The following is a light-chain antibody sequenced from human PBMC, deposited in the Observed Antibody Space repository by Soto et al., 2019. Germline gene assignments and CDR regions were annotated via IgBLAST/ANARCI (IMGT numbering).Light chain of an antibody. CDR1: SSDIGGYNH. Sequence: QSALTQPASVSGSPGQSITISCTGTSSDIGGYNHVSCYQQHPGKAPVLIIYDVSNRPSGVSARFSGSKSGNTASLTISGLQAEDEADYHCRSYTASSTLVVFGGGTKLTVL. V-gene: IGLV2-14*03. J-gene: IGLJ3*02. CDR2: DVS. CDR3: RSYTASSTLVV.